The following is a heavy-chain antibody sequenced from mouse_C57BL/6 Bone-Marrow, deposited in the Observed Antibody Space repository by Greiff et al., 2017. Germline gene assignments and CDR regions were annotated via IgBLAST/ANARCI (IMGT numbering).Heavy chain of an antibody. CDR3: TRIAY. V-gene: IGHV14-4*01. CDR1: GFNIKDDY. Sequence: VQLKESGAELVRPGASVKLSCTASGFNIKDDYMHWVKQRPEQGPEWIGWIDPENGDTEYASKFQGKATITVDTSSNTAYLQLSSLTSEDTAVYYCTRIAYWGQGTLVTVSA. CDR2: IDPENGDT. J-gene: IGHJ3*01.